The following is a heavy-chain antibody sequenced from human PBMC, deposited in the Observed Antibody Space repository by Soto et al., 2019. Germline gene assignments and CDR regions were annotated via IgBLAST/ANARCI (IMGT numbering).Heavy chain of an antibody. CDR1: GFTFTSSA. J-gene: IGHJ4*02. CDR3: AAAVGGYSYGFAY. Sequence: SVKVSCKASGFTFTSSAVQWVRQARGQRLEWIGWIVVGSGNTNYAQKFQERVTITRDMSTSTAYMELSSLRSEDTAVYYCAAAVGGYSYGFAYWGQGTLVTVSS. V-gene: IGHV1-58*01. CDR2: IVVGSGNT. D-gene: IGHD5-18*01.